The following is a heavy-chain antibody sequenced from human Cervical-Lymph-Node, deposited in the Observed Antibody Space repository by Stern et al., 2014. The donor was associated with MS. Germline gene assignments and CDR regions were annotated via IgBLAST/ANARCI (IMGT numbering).Heavy chain of an antibody. CDR3: ARRGGQRLIHFDS. J-gene: IGHJ4*02. CDR1: GDFVTNTNY. D-gene: IGHD6-25*01. V-gene: IGHV4-4*02. CDR2: ISYTGGT. Sequence: VQLVESGPGLVKPSETLSLTCVVSGDFVTNTNYWSWVRQSPGQGLEWIGEISYTGGTTYNPSLKRRVLMSLDNSNNQSSLILASVTATDTAVYFCARRGGQRLIHFDSWGQGTLVTVSS.